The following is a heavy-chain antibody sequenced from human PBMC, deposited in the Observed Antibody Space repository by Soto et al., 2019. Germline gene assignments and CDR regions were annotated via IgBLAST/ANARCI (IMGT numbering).Heavy chain of an antibody. V-gene: IGHV3-53*04. CDR3: ARELGYCSSTSCYQDY. CDR2: IYSGGST. J-gene: IGHJ4*02. CDR1: GFTVSSNY. D-gene: IGHD2-2*01. Sequence: EVQLVESGGGLVQPGGSLRLSCAASGFTVSSNYMSWVRQAPGKGLEWVSVIYSGGSTYYADSVKGRFTISRHNSKNTLYLQMNSLRAEDTAVYYCARELGYCSSTSCYQDYWGQGTLVTVSS.